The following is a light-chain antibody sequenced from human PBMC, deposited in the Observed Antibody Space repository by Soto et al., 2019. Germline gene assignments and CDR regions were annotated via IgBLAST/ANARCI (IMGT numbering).Light chain of an antibody. CDR1: QSISSW. CDR3: QQFNSYSGLT. CDR2: KAS. Sequence: DIQVTQSPSTLSASVGDRVIITCRASQSISSWLAWYQQKPGKAPKLLIYKASSLESGVPLRFSGSGSGTEFTLTISCMQPDDFASYYYQQFNSYSGLTFGGGTKVDMK. J-gene: IGKJ4*01. V-gene: IGKV1-5*03.